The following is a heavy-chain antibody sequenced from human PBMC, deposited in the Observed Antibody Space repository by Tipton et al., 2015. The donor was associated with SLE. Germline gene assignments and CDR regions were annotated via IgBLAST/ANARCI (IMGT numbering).Heavy chain of an antibody. CDR2: IYYSGST. CDR3: ARHRQVHDASGYYYGGLFDS. CDR1: GDSISSYY. Sequence: TLSLTCSVSGDSISSYYWSWIRQPPGKGLEWIGHIYYSGSTNYSPSLKSRVTISVGTSRTQFSLKLSSVTAADTAVYYCARHRQVHDASGYYYGGLFDSWGQGTLVTVSS. V-gene: IGHV4-59*08. J-gene: IGHJ4*02. D-gene: IGHD3-22*01.